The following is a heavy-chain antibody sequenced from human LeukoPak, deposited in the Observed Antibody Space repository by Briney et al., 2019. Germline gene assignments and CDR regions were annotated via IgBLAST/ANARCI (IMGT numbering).Heavy chain of an antibody. CDR2: INDNGGRT. V-gene: IGHV3-64D*09. Sequence: GGSLRLSCSASGFTSSRYAMHWVRQAPGKGLEYVSGINDNGGRTHYGDSVKGRFSISRDNSKNTLHLQMSTLRAEDTALYYCVKDVGGSYAFDYWGQGILVTVAS. CDR3: VKDVGGSYAFDY. J-gene: IGHJ4*02. D-gene: IGHD1-26*01. CDR1: GFTSSRYA.